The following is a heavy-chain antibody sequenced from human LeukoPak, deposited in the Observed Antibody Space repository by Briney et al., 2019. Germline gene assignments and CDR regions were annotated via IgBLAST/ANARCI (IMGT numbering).Heavy chain of an antibody. D-gene: IGHD3-10*01. V-gene: IGHV3-48*01. Sequence: GGSLRLSCAASGFTFSSYSMNWVRQAPGKGLEWVSSISSSSSTIYYADSVKGRFTISRDNAKNSLYLQMNSLRAEDTAVYYCARELLWFGELSYDAFDIWGQGTMVTVSS. J-gene: IGHJ3*02. CDR3: ARELLWFGELSYDAFDI. CDR2: ISSSSSTI. CDR1: GFTFSSYS.